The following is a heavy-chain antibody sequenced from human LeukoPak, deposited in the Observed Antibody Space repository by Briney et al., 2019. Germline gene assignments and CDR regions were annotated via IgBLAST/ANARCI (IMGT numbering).Heavy chain of an antibody. V-gene: IGHV3-11*01. CDR2: ISSSGSTI. J-gene: IGHJ4*02. Sequence: PGGSLRLSCAASGFTFSDYHMSWIRQAPGRGLEWVSYISSSGSTIYYADSVKGRFTISRDNAKNSLYLQMNSLRAEDTAVYYCASSDTAMVPPFDYWGQGTLVTVSS. CDR3: ASSDTAMVPPFDY. D-gene: IGHD5-18*01. CDR1: GFTFSDYH.